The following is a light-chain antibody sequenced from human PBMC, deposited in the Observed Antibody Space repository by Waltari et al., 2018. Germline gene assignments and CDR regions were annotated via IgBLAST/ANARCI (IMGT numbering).Light chain of an antibody. CDR1: QSVSSNS. J-gene: IGKJ3*01. CDR3: QQYGSSPRT. CDR2: AAS. V-gene: IGKV3-20*01. Sequence: EIVLTPSPGTLSLSPGERATLSCRASQSVSSNSLAWYQQKPGQAPRLLIYAASSRATGIPDRFSGSGSGTDFTLTISRLEPEDFAVYYCQQYGSSPRTFGPGTKVDVK.